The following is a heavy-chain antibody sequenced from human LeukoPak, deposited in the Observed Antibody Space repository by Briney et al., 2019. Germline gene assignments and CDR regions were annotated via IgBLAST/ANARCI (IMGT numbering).Heavy chain of an antibody. CDR1: GFTLSRYW. Sequence: PGGSLRLSCAASGFTLSRYWMSWVRKAPGKGLEWGANIKQDGSEKYYVDSVRGRFTISRGNAKNSLHLQMNSLRAEDTAVFYCARGGSYAFDAFDIWGQGTMVTGSS. J-gene: IGHJ3*02. CDR2: IKQDGSEK. V-gene: IGHV3-7*05. D-gene: IGHD3-16*01. CDR3: ARGGSYAFDAFDI.